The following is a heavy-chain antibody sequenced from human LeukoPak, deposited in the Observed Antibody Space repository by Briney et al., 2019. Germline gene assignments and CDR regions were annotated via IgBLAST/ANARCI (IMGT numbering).Heavy chain of an antibody. CDR2: IYTSGST. J-gene: IGHJ4*02. V-gene: IGHV4-4*07. CDR1: GGSISSYY. D-gene: IGHD3-22*01. Sequence: PSETLSLTCTVSGGSISSYYWSWIRQPAGKGLEWIGRIYTSGSTNYNPSLKSRVTMSVDTSENQFSLKLSSVTAADTAVYYCATQGMAYYDSSGLVDYWGQGTLVTVSS. CDR3: ATQGMAYYDSSGLVDY.